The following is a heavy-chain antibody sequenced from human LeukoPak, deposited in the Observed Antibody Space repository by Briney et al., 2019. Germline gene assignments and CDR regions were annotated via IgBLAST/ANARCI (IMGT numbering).Heavy chain of an antibody. J-gene: IGHJ3*02. CDR2: ISYDGSNK. Sequence: GGSLRLSCAASGFTFSSYGMHWVRQAPGKGLEWVAVISYDGSNKYYADSVKGRFTISKNTLYLQMNSLRAEDTAVYYFARGHGYYDSSGYEDAFDIWGQGTMVTVSS. D-gene: IGHD3-22*01. CDR1: GFTFSSYG. CDR3: ARGHGYYDSSGYEDAFDI. V-gene: IGHV3-30*03.